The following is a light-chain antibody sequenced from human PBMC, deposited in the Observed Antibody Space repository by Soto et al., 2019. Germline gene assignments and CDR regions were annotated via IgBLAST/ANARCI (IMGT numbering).Light chain of an antibody. V-gene: IGKV3-20*01. CDR3: QQYRSSTFT. CDR1: QSVRSSY. J-gene: IGKJ3*01. Sequence: EVVLTQSPGTLSLSPGERTTLSCRASQSVRSSYVAWYQQKPGQAPRLLIYGASSRATGIPDRFSGSGSGTDVTLTISRLDPEDFAVYYWQQYRSSTFTFGHGTTEDIK. CDR2: GAS.